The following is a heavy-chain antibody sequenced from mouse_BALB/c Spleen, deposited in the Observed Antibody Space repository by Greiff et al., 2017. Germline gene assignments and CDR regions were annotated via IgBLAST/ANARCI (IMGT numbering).Heavy chain of an antibody. Sequence: VQLQQSGPELVRPGVSVKISCKGSGYTFTDYAMHWVKQSHAKSLEWIGVISTYYGNTNYNQKFKGKATMTVDKSSSTAYMELARLTSEDSAIYYCARYYGNYCAMDYWGQGTSVTVSS. V-gene: IGHV1-67*01. J-gene: IGHJ4*01. D-gene: IGHD2-1*01. CDR1: GYTFTDYA. CDR2: ISTYYGNT. CDR3: ARYYGNYCAMDY.